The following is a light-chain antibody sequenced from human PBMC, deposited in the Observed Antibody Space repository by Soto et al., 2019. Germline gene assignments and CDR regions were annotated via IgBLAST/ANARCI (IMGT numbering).Light chain of an antibody. Sequence: QAVRTQPPSVSGAPGQWVTISCTGSSSHIGAGDDVHWYQQLPGTAPKLLIYVNSNRPSGVPDRFSGSKSGTSAALSISGVKGEDEADYYCQSYDSSLSGSEVFGTGTKVTVL. CDR2: VNS. CDR1: SSHIGAGDD. V-gene: IGLV1-40*01. J-gene: IGLJ1*01. CDR3: QSYDSSLSGSEV.